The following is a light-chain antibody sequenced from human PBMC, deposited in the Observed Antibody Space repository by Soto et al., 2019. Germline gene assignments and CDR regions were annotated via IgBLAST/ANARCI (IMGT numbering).Light chain of an antibody. CDR1: QSISSW. CDR3: QQYNSYSPWT. Sequence: DIQMTQSPSTLSASVGDRVTITCRASQSISSWLAWYQQKPGKAPKLLIYDASRLESGVPSRFSGSGTGTELTITISSLQPDDFTTYYCQQYNSYSPWTFGQGTKVAIK. CDR2: DAS. V-gene: IGKV1-5*01. J-gene: IGKJ1*01.